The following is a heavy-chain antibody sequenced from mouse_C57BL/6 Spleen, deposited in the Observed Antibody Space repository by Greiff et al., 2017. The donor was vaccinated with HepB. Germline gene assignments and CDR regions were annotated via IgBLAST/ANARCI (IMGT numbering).Heavy chain of an antibody. CDR3: ARNTDDHFDY. CDR2: IYPGDGDT. CDR1: GYAFSSSW. D-gene: IGHD2-3*01. Sequence: QVQLQQSGPELVKPGASVKISCKASGYAFSSSWMNWVKQRPGKGLEWIGRIYPGDGDTNYNGKFKGKATLTADKSSSTAYMQLSSLTSEDSAVYFCARNTDDHFDYWGQGTTLTVSS. J-gene: IGHJ2*01. V-gene: IGHV1-82*01.